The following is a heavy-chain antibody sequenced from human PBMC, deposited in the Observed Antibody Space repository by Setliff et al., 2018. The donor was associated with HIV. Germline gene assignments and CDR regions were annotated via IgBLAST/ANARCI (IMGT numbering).Heavy chain of an antibody. J-gene: IGHJ5*01. CDR1: GFTFSSYW. V-gene: IGHV3-30*02. Sequence: GGSLRLSCAASGFTFSSYWMSWVRQAPGKGLEWVAFMRNDGVNKYSADSVKGRFTISRDNAKNSLYLKIQGLRREDTAFYYCARGLQGFGLDWYPHYFGSWGRGTLVTVSS. D-gene: IGHD3-9*01. CDR3: ARGLQGFGLDWYPHYFGS. CDR2: MRNDGVNK.